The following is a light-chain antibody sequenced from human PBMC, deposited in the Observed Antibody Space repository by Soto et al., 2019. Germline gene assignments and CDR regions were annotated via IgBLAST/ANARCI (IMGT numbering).Light chain of an antibody. CDR3: QQYENLPLT. Sequence: DIQLSQSPSSLSAFVGDSVTITCRANHDIGNSLNWYQQRPGTAPNLLIYDATNLAPGVPLRFSGSRSGTDFSFTIPSLQPEDFGTYYCQQYENLPLTFGGGTKVHI. CDR2: DAT. J-gene: IGKJ4*01. CDR1: HDIGNS. V-gene: IGKV1-33*01.